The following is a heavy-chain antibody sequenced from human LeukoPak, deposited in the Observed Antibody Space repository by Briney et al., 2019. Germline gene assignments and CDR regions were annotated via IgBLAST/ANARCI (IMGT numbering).Heavy chain of an antibody. J-gene: IGHJ5*02. Sequence: GASVTVSFKASGYTFTSYGISWVRQAPGQGRAWMGWIIAYNGNTNYAQKLQGRVTMTTDTSTSTAYMELRSLRSDATAAYYCARSPGSGCYGAWFDPWGQGTLGTVSS. CDR1: GYTFTSYG. D-gene: IGHD6-19*01. V-gene: IGHV1-18*01. CDR3: ARSPGSGCYGAWFDP. CDR2: IIAYNGNT.